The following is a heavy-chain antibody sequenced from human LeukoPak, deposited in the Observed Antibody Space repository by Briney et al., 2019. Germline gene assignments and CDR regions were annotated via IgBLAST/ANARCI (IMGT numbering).Heavy chain of an antibody. J-gene: IGHJ4*02. CDR2: INHSGST. Sequence: SETLSLTCAVYGGSFSGYYWSWIRQPPGKGLEWIGEINHSGSTNYNPSLKSRVTISVDTSKNQFSLKLSSVTAADTAVYYCARMGGIVVVPAALGYWGQGTLVTVSS. D-gene: IGHD2-2*01. CDR3: ARMGGIVVVPAALGY. V-gene: IGHV4-34*01. CDR1: GGSFSGYY.